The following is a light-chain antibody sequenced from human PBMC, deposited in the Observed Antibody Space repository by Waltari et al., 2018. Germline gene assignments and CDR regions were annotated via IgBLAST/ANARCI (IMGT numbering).Light chain of an antibody. J-gene: IGLJ2*01. Sequence: QSVLTQPPTVAGTPAQTVAISGYDSNFTVEFDSVNWYQLFQGKAHRPLIYTNYQRPSGVPDRSSGSKYGTSASQAISGLQSDDDATSYCADWDDNLNGAVFGGGTELTVL. V-gene: IGLV1-44*01. CDR2: TNY. CDR3: ADWDDNLNGAV. CDR1: NFTVEFDS.